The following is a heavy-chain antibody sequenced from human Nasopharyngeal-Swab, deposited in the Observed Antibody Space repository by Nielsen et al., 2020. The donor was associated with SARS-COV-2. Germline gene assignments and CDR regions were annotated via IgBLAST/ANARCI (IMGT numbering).Heavy chain of an antibody. CDR3: AREGYSSGWLDY. Sequence: WIRQPPGKGLVWVSRINSDGSSTSYADSVKGRFTISRDNAKNTLYLQMNSPRAEDTAVYYCAREGYSSGWLDYWGQGTLVTVSS. D-gene: IGHD6-19*01. V-gene: IGHV3-74*01. CDR2: INSDGSST. J-gene: IGHJ4*02.